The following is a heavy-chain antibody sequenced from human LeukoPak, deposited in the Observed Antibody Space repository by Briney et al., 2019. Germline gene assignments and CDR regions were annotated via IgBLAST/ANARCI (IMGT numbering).Heavy chain of an antibody. D-gene: IGHD1-26*01. CDR3: ARALVSGSYWLDY. Sequence: GSLRLSCAASGFTFSSYAMHWVRQAPGKGLEWVAVISYDGSNKYYADSVKGRFTISRDNSKNTLYLQMNSLRAEDTAVYYCARALVSGSYWLDYWGQGTLVTVSS. V-gene: IGHV3-30-3*01. CDR2: ISYDGSNK. CDR1: GFTFSSYA. J-gene: IGHJ4*02.